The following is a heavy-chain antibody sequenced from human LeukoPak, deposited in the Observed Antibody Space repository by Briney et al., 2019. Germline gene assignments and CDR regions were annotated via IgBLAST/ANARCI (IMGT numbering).Heavy chain of an antibody. J-gene: IGHJ4*02. CDR1: GFTFSSYW. CDR2: IKQDGSEK. D-gene: IGHD3-3*01. V-gene: IGHV3-7*01. Sequence: GGSLRLSCAASGFTFSSYWMSWVRQAPGKGLEWVANIKQDGSEKYYVDSVKGRFTISRDNAKNSLYLQMNSLRAEDTAVYYCARVGPPYYDFWCGSLHYWRQGALVTVPS. CDR3: ARVGPPYYDFWCGSLHY.